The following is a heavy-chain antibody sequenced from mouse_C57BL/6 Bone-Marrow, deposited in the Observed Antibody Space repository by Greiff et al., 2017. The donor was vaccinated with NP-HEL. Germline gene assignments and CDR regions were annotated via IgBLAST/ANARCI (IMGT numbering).Heavy chain of an antibody. D-gene: IGHD2-4*01. CDR2: ISYDGSN. CDR3: ARGDYRYYYAMDY. V-gene: IGHV3-6*01. Sequence: ESGPGLVKPSPSLSLSCSVTGYSITSGYYWNWIRQFPGNKLEWMGYISYDGSNNYNPSLKNRISITRDTSKNQFFLKLNSVTTEDTATYYCARGDYRYYYAMDYWGQGTSVTVSS. CDR1: GYSITSGYY. J-gene: IGHJ4*01.